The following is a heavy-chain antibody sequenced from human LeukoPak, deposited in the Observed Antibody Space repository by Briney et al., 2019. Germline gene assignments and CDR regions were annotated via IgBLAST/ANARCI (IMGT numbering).Heavy chain of an antibody. D-gene: IGHD1-1*01. J-gene: IGHJ4*02. V-gene: IGHV3-48*03. CDR3: ARDTTHADD. CDR1: GFTFSSCE. CDR2: ISSSGSTI. Sequence: GGSLRLSCAASGFTFSSCEMNWVRQAPGKGLEWVSYISSSGSTIYYADSVKGRFTISRDNAKNSLYLQMNSLRAEDTAVYYCARDTTHADDWGQGTLVTVSS.